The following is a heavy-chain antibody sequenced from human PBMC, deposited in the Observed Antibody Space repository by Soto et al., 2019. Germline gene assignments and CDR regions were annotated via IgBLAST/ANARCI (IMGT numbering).Heavy chain of an antibody. CDR3: ARQYCSGGSCYRRGYFDY. CDR2: IYPGDPDT. J-gene: IGHJ4*02. V-gene: IGHV5-51*01. CDR1: GYSFTSYW. Sequence: GESLKISCKGSGYSFTSYWIGWVRQMPGKGLEWMGIIYPGDPDTRYSPSFQGQVTISADKSISTAYLQWSSLKASDTAMYYCARQYCSGGSCYRRGYFDYWGQGTLVTVSS. D-gene: IGHD2-15*01.